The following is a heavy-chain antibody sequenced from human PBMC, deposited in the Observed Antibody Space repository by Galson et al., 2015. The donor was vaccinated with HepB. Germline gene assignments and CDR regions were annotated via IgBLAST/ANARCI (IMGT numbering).Heavy chain of an antibody. Sequence: SLRLSCAASGFIFNNYAMSWVRQAPGKGLEWVSTISGSGGSTHYADSVKGRFTISRHDSKNTLYLQMNSLRAEDTALYYCTRERVEWFGYGGDSYPGYDYYAMDVWGQGTTVTVSS. J-gene: IGHJ6*02. V-gene: IGHV3-23*01. CDR3: TRERVEWFGYGGDSYPGYDYYAMDV. CDR1: GFIFNNYA. D-gene: IGHD2-21*02. CDR2: ISGSGGST.